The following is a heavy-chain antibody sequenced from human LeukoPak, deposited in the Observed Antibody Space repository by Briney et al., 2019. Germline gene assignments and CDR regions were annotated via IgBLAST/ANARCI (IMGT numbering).Heavy chain of an antibody. CDR1: GYTFTSYD. V-gene: IGHV1-8*01. J-gene: IGHJ5*02. CDR3: ARVWFNYDFWSGYVNWFDP. Sequence: ASVKVSCKASGYTFTSYDINWVRQATGQGLEWMGWMNPNSGNTGYAQKFQGRVTMTRNPSISTAYMELSSLRSEDTAVYYCARVWFNYDFWSGYVNWFDPWGQGTLVTVSS. D-gene: IGHD3-3*01. CDR2: MNPNSGNT.